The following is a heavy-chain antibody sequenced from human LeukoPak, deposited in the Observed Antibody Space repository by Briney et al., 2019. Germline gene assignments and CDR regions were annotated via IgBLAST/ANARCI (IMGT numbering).Heavy chain of an antibody. CDR1: GGSISGYY. CDR2: IYYSGST. Sequence: SETLSRTGSVSGGSISGYYWSWIPQPPGKGLEWIRNIYYSGSTNSNPSLKSRVTISVDPSKLQFSLKLSSVPAADAAMYYCARETAVALWGQGTLVTVSS. V-gene: IGHV4-59*01. J-gene: IGHJ4*02. D-gene: IGHD4-23*01. CDR3: ARETAVAL.